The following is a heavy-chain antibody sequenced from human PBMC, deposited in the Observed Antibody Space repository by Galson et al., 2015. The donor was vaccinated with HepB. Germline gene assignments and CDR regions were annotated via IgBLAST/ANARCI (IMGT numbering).Heavy chain of an antibody. Sequence: SVKVSCKASGYTFTGYYLHWVRQAPGQGLEWMGWINPNSGATNYVQRFQGRVTMTRDTSISTAYMELSRLTSDDTAVYYCARGYYGSGSYRCLDPWGQGTLVTASS. J-gene: IGHJ5*02. D-gene: IGHD3-10*01. CDR1: GYTFTGYY. CDR3: ARGYYGSGSYRCLDP. CDR2: INPNSGAT. V-gene: IGHV1-2*02.